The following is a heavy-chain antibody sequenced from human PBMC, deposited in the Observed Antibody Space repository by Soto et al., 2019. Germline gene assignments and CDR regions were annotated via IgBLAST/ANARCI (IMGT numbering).Heavy chain of an antibody. CDR2: ISAYNGNT. Sequence: QVQLVQSGAEVKKPGASVKVSCKASAYTFTSYGIGWVRQAPGQGLEWMGWISAYNGNTNYAQKLQGRVTMTTDTPSSTAHMELSSLRADATAVYYCARDRGSYALDYGGQGTLVTVSS. J-gene: IGHJ4*02. CDR1: AYTFTSYG. CDR3: ARDRGSYALDY. V-gene: IGHV1-18*01. D-gene: IGHD1-26*01.